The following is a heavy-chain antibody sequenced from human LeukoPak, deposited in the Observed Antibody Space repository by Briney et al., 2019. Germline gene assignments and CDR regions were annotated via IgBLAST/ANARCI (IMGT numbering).Heavy chain of an antibody. D-gene: IGHD6-25*01. CDR3: ARVSSDYYYMDV. CDR1: GFTFNSFY. V-gene: IGHV3-7*01. Sequence: PGGSLRLSCAASGFTFNSFYMSWVRQAPGKGLEWVASIKQDGSDKYYVDSLKGRFTISRDNAKNSLFLQMNSLIAEDTAVYYCARVSSDYYYMDVWGKGTTVTISS. J-gene: IGHJ6*03. CDR2: IKQDGSDK.